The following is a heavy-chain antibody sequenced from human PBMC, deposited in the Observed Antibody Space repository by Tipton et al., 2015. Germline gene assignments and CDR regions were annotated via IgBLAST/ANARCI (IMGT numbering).Heavy chain of an antibody. D-gene: IGHD3-10*01. J-gene: IGHJ4*02. CDR1: GYSISSGYY. CDR2: IFHRGDT. Sequence: TLSLTCDVSGYSISSGYYWSWIRQPPGKGLEWIGSIFHRGDTNYNPSLKSRVTISLDTSKNQFSLKLNSLTAADTAVYYCARGLLLWFGMSDYWGRGTLVSVSS. CDR3: ARGLLLWFGMSDY. V-gene: IGHV4-38-2*01.